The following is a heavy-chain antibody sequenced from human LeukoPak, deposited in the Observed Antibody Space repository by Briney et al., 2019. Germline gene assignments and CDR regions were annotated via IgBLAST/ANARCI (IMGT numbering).Heavy chain of an antibody. Sequence: ASVKVSCKVSGYTLTELSMHWVRQAPGKGLEWMGGFDPEDGETIYAQKFQGRVTMTEDTSTDTAYMELSSLRSEDTAVYYCATVGYCSGTSCSMYNWFDPWGQGTLVTVSS. CDR3: ATVGYCSGTSCSMYNWFDP. CDR2: FDPEDGET. CDR1: GYTLTELS. D-gene: IGHD2-2*01. J-gene: IGHJ5*02. V-gene: IGHV1-24*01.